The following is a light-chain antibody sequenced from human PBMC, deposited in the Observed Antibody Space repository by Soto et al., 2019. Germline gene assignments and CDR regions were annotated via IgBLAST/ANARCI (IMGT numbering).Light chain of an antibody. V-gene: IGKV1-5*03. CDR3: QPYDSFSGT. CDR1: QSISDW. J-gene: IGKJ2*01. CDR2: KAS. Sequence: DIQMTQSPSTLSASVGDRVTITCRASQSISDWLAWYQQKPGKAPKLLIYKASSLESGVPSRFSGSGSGTEFTLTISSLQPDDFATYYCQPYDSFSGTFGQGTKLDIK.